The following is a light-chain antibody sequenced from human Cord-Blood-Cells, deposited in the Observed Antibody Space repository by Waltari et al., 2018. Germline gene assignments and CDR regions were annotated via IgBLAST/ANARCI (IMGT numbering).Light chain of an antibody. CDR3: QQRSNWPPWT. CDR1: QSVSSS. Sequence: EIVLTQSPATLSLSPGERATLSCSASQSVSSSLAWYQQKPGQAPRLLIYDASNRATGIPARFSGSGSGTDFTLTISSLEPEDCAVYYCQQRSNWPPWTFGQGTKVEIK. CDR2: DAS. V-gene: IGKV3-11*01. J-gene: IGKJ1*01.